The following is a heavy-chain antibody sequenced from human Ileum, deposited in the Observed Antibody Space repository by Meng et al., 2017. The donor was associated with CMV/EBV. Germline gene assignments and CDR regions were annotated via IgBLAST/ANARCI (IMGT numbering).Heavy chain of an antibody. Sequence: GYTFTGYYMHWVRQAPGQGLEWMGWINPNSGGTNYAQKFQGRVTMTRDTSISTAYMELSRLRSDDTAVYYCARVVPRWSIAASWFDPWGQGTPVTVSS. J-gene: IGHJ5*02. V-gene: IGHV1-2*02. CDR2: INPNSGGT. D-gene: IGHD6-6*01. CDR1: GYTFTGYY. CDR3: ARVVPRWSIAASWFDP.